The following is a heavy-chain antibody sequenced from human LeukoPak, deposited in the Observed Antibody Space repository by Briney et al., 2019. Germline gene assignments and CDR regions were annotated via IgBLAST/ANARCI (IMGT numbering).Heavy chain of an antibody. Sequence: GGSLRLSCAASGFTFSSYAMSWVRQAPGKGLEWVSAISGSGGSTYYAGSVKGRFTISRDNSKNTLYLQMNSLRAEDSALYYCAKVGTASGTDECYFDYWRQGTLVTVS. D-gene: IGHD1-26*01. CDR1: GFTFSSYA. J-gene: IGHJ4*02. V-gene: IGHV3-23*01. CDR3: AKVGTASGTDECYFDY. CDR2: ISGSGGST.